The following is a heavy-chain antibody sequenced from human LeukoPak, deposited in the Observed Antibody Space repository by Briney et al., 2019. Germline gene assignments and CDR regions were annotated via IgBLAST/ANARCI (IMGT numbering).Heavy chain of an antibody. J-gene: IGHJ4*02. V-gene: IGHV1-2*02. CDR3: ARDFMDSSGWRVDY. D-gene: IGHD6-19*01. CDR2: INPNSGGT. CDR1: GYTFAAYY. Sequence: GASVKVSCKASGYTFAAYYMHWVRQAPGQGLEWMGWINPNSGGTNYAQKFQGRVTMTRDTSISTAYMELSRLRSDDTAVYYCARDFMDSSGWRVDYWGQGTLVTVSS.